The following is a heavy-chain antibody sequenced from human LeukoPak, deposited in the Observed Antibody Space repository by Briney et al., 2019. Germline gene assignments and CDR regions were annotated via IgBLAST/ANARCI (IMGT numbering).Heavy chain of an antibody. CDR3: ANRGDYGAY. CDR1: GFTFSSYA. D-gene: IGHD3-10*01. Sequence: PGGSLRLSCAASGFTFSSYAISWVRQAPGKGLEWVSSISGDGYTTFYADSVKGRFTISRDNSKNTLYLRMSSLRADDTALYFCANRGDYGAYWGQGTLVTVSS. V-gene: IGHV3-23*01. J-gene: IGHJ4*02. CDR2: ISGDGYTT.